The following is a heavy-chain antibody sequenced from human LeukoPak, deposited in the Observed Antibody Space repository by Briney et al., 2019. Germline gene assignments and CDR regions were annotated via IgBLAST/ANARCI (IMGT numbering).Heavy chain of an antibody. J-gene: IGHJ5*02. CDR1: GFTFSSYA. V-gene: IGHV3-23*01. D-gene: IGHD2-2*01. CDR2: ISGSGGST. CDR3: AKGTSVVVPAAIAT. Sequence: GGSLRLSCAASGFTFSSYAMSWVRQAPGKGLEWVSAISGSGGSTYYANSVKGRFTISRDNSKNTLYLQMNSLRAEDTAVYYCAKGTSVVVPAAIATWGQGTLVTVSS.